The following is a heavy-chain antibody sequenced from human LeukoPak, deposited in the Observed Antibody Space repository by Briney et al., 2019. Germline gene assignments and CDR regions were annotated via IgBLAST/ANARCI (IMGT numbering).Heavy chain of an antibody. CDR1: GDSVSSNSAA. D-gene: IGHD3-22*01. CDR3: AREGYDSSGYSLFDY. CDR2: TYYRSKWYN. V-gene: IGHV6-1*01. Sequence: SQTLSLTCAISGDSVSSNSAAWNWIRQSPSRGLEWLGRTYYRSKWYNDYAVSVKSRITINPDTSKNQFSLKLSSVTAADTAVYYCAREGYDSSGYSLFDYWGQGTLVTVSS. J-gene: IGHJ4*02.